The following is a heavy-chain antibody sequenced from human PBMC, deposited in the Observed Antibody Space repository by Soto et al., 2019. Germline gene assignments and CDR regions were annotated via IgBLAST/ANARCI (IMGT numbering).Heavy chain of an antibody. CDR1: GFTFDDYA. Sequence: EVQLVESGGGLVQPGRSLRLSCAASGFTFDDYAMHWVRQAPGKGLEWVSGISWNSGSIGYADSVKGRFTISRDNAKNSLYLQMNSLRAEDTALYYCAKDITEAAVAGVNWFDPWGQGTLVTVSS. J-gene: IGHJ5*02. CDR2: ISWNSGSI. D-gene: IGHD6-19*01. V-gene: IGHV3-9*01. CDR3: AKDITEAAVAGVNWFDP.